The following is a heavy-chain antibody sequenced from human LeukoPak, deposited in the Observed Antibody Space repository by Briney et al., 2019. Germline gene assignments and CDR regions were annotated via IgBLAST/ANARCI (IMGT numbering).Heavy chain of an antibody. CDR2: ISGSGGST. D-gene: IGHD3-22*01. CDR3: AKSLPYDSSGYYSYYFDY. CDR1: GFTFSDYA. Sequence: GGSLRLSCAASGFTFSDYAMSWVRQAPGKGLEWASAISGSGGSTYYADSVKGRFTISRDNSKNTLYLQMNSLRAEDTAVYYCAKSLPYDSSGYYSYYFDYWGQGTLVTVSS. J-gene: IGHJ4*02. V-gene: IGHV3-23*01.